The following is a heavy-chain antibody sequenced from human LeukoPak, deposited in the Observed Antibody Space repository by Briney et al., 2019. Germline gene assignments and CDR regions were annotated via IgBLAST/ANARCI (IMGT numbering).Heavy chain of an antibody. V-gene: IGHV3-21*01. CDR2: ISSSSSYI. J-gene: IGHJ6*03. CDR3: ARGISYYYYMDV. D-gene: IGHD2-15*01. CDR1: GFTFSSYS. Sequence: GGSLRLSCAASGFTFSSYSMNWVRQAPGKGLEWVSSISSSSSYIYYADSVKGRFTISRDNAKNSLYLQMNSLRAEDTAVYYCARGISYYYYMDVWGKGTTVTVSS.